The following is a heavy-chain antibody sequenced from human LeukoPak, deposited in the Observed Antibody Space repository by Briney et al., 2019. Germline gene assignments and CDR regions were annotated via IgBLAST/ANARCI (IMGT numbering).Heavy chain of an antibody. CDR1: GFSLSTRGVG. Sequence: SGPTLVNPTQTLALTCTFSGFSLSTRGVGVGWIRQPPGKALECLAHIYWDDDKRYSPSLKSRLTITKDTSKNQVVLTMTNMDPVDTATYYCAHIGGHSGYGTFDYWGQGTLVTVSS. CDR2: IYWDDDK. V-gene: IGHV2-5*02. D-gene: IGHD5-12*01. J-gene: IGHJ4*02. CDR3: AHIGGHSGYGTFDY.